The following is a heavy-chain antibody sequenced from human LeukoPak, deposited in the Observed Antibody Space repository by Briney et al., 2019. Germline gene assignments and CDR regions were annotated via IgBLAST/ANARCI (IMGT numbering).Heavy chain of an antibody. V-gene: IGHV3-7*01. D-gene: IGHD2-2*01. CDR1: GFTFSRSW. CDR3: ARGVDCTSTSCWGKAFDI. J-gene: IGHJ3*02. CDR2: INDDEREK. Sequence: GGSLRLSCAASGFTFSRSWMSWVRQAPGKGLEWVANINDDEREKYYVDSVRGRFSISRDNVKNSLYLQLTSLRAEDTAIYYCARGVDCTSTSCWGKAFDIWGQGTLVTVSS.